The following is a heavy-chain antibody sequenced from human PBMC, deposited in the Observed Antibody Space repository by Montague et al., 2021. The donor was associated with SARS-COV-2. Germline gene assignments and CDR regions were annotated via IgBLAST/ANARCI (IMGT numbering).Heavy chain of an antibody. Sequence: SETLSLTCTVSGGSISSGGYYWGWIRQPPGKGLEWIGSIYYSGSTYYSPSLKSRVTISVDTSKNQFSLKLSSVTAADTAVYCCARHPLGYCSSTSCYVGWGQGTLVTVSS. J-gene: IGHJ4*02. CDR2: IYYSGST. CDR1: GGSISSGGYY. V-gene: IGHV4-39*01. CDR3: ARHPLGYCSSTSCYVG. D-gene: IGHD2-2*01.